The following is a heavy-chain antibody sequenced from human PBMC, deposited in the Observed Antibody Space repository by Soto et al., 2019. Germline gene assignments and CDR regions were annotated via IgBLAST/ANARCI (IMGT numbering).Heavy chain of an antibody. J-gene: IGHJ6*02. D-gene: IGHD3-10*01. CDR2: VYYSGTT. Sequence: SETLSLTCSVSGGSVSNKTYYWSWIRQPPGKRLEWIGYVYYSGTTNYNPSLKSRVTISVDTSKNQFSLKLSSVTAADTAVYYCARVGGYGMDVWGQGTTVTVSS. V-gene: IGHV4-61*01. CDR1: GGSVSNKTYY. CDR3: ARVGGYGMDV.